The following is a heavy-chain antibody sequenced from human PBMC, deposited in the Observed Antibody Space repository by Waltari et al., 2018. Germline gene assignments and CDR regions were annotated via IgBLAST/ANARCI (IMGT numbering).Heavy chain of an antibody. CDR1: GSTFPSHA. V-gene: IGHV1-8*01. J-gene: IGHJ5*01. Sequence: QVQLVQSGHEVKKPGASVKVSCKTSGSTFPSHAINWVRQAAGQGLEWMGWMNPSNGKIGYAQRFKGRLTVTRNTSISTIYMELSSLTSEDTAVYYCARDGALTTADYRWFDSWGQGTLVTVSS. CDR2: MNPSNGKI. CDR3: ARDGALTTADYRWFDS. D-gene: IGHD3-10*01.